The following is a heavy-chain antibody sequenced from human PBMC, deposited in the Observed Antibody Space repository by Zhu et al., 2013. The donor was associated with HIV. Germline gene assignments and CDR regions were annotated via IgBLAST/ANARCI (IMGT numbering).Heavy chain of an antibody. Sequence: QVQLVQSGAEVKKPGSSVKVSCKASGGTFSSYAISWVRQAPGQGLEWMGGIIPIFGTANYAQKFQGRVTITADESTSTAYMELSSLRSEDTAVYYCARERGRRTYYYDSSGLRAFDIWGQGTMVTVSS. CDR3: ARERGRRTYYYDSSGLRAFDI. V-gene: IGHV1-69*01. CDR1: GGTFSSYA. CDR2: IIPIFGTA. D-gene: IGHD3-22*01. J-gene: IGHJ3*02.